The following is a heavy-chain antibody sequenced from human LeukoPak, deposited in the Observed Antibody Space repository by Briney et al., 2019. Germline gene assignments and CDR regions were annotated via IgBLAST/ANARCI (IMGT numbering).Heavy chain of an antibody. CDR1: GGSFSGYY. Sequence: PSETLSLTCAVYGGSFSGYYWSWIRQPPGKGLEWIGEINHSGSTNYNPSLKSRVTISVDTSKNQFSLKLSSVTAADTAVYYCARASSYSSSWYYPYYYYYMDVWGKGATVTVSS. CDR2: INHSGST. J-gene: IGHJ6*03. CDR3: ARASSYSSSWYYPYYYYYMDV. V-gene: IGHV4-34*01. D-gene: IGHD6-13*01.